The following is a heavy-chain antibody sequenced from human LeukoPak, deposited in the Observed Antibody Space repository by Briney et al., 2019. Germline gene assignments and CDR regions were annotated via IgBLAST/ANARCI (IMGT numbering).Heavy chain of an antibody. CDR1: GFTFDDYT. D-gene: IGHD3-10*01. J-gene: IGHJ4*02. Sequence: GGSLRLSCAASGFTFDDYTMHWVRQAPGKGLEWVSLISWDGGTTNYADSVKGRFTFSRDNSKNTLYLQMNSLRAEDTAVYYCAKAPGGITTLHWGQGTLVTVSS. CDR2: ISWDGGTT. V-gene: IGHV3-43*01. CDR3: AKAPGGITTLH.